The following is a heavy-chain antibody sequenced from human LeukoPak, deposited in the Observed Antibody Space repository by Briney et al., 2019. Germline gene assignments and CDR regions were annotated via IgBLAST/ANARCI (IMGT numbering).Heavy chain of an antibody. CDR2: IIPIFGTA. CDR3: ARGSGYDSSTVVGRGKNWFDP. CDR1: GGTFSSYA. Sequence: GASVKVSCTASGGTFSSYAISWVRQAPGQGLEWMGGIIPIFGTANYAQEFQGRVTITADESTSTAYMELSSLRSEDTAVYYCARGSGYDSSTVVGRGKNWFDPWGQGTLVTVSS. V-gene: IGHV1-69*01. J-gene: IGHJ5*02. D-gene: IGHD5-12*01.